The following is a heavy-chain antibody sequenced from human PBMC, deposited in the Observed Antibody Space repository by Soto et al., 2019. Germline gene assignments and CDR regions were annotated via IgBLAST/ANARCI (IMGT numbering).Heavy chain of an antibody. CDR3: ARDAAYNDFWGGVMELYSYNMDV. D-gene: IGHD3-3*01. CDR2: IGAHNGDT. CDR1: GYNFANYG. Sequence: QVQLVQSEAEVKKPGASLKVSCRASGYNFANYGISWVRQAPGQGLEWMGWIGAHNGDTKYAQKVQGRVTMTADTSTSRAYIEMWSLRSDDTAVYYCARDAAYNDFWGGVMELYSYNMDVWGQGTTVTV. V-gene: IGHV1-18*01. J-gene: IGHJ6*02.